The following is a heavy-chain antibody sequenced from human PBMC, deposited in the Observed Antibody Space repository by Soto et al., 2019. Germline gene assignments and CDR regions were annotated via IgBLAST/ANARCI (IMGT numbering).Heavy chain of an antibody. CDR2: IIPIFGTA. D-gene: IGHD3-10*01. CDR3: ARDSGYYGSYVYYYYYGMDV. CDR1: GGTFSSYA. Sequence: GASVKVSCKASGGTFSSYAISWVRQAPGQGLEWMGGIIPIFGTANYAQKFQGRVTITADESTSTAYMELSSLRSEDTAVYYCARDSGYYGSYVYYYYYGMDVWGQGTTVTVS. V-gene: IGHV1-69*13. J-gene: IGHJ6*02.